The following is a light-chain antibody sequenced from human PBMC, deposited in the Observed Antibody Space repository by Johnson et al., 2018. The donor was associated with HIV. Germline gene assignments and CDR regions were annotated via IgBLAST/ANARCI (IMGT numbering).Light chain of an antibody. Sequence: QSVLTQPPSVSAAPGQKVTISCSGSSSNIGNNDVSWYQQLPGTAPKLLIYDNNKRPSGIPDRFSGSKSGTSATLGITGLQTGDEADYYCGTWDNSLCAPRYFFGTGTKVTVL. CDR1: SSNIGNND. J-gene: IGLJ1*01. CDR3: GTWDNSLCAPRYF. CDR2: DNN. V-gene: IGLV1-51*01.